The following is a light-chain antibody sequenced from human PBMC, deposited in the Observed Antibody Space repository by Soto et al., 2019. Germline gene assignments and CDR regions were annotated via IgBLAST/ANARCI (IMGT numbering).Light chain of an antibody. CDR2: KTS. V-gene: IGKV1-5*03. CDR3: QSDNTYPST. Sequence: DVQVTQSLTTLSASVGDRVTITCRASQTINNWLAWYQQRPGKAPTFLIYKTSTLETGVPSRFSGSGSGTEFTLTISSFQPKDFAIYYFQSDNTYPSTFGQRTKVDI. J-gene: IGKJ1*01. CDR1: QTINNW.